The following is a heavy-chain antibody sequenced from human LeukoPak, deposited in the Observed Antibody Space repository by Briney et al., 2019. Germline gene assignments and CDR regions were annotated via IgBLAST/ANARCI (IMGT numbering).Heavy chain of an antibody. V-gene: IGHV5-51*01. D-gene: IGHD3-3*02. Sequence: GESLKISCKGSGYSFTSYWIGWVRQMPGKGLEWMGIIYPGDSDTRYSPSFQGQVTISADKSISTAYLQWSSLKASDTAMYYCARLPGEISSPAWDYYYMDVWGKGTTVTVSS. J-gene: IGHJ6*03. CDR2: IYPGDSDT. CDR3: ARLPGEISSPAWDYYYMDV. CDR1: GYSFTSYW.